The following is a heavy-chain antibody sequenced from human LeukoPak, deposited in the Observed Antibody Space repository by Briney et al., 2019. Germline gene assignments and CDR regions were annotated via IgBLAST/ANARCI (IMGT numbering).Heavy chain of an antibody. CDR3: ARGDYYDHSGSFNDAFDV. V-gene: IGHV3-30*03. D-gene: IGHD3-22*01. CDR2: ISYDGSNK. Sequence: GGSLRLSCAASGFTFSSYGMHWVRQAPGKGPEWVAVISYDGSNKYYADSVKGRFTISRDNAKNLLYLQMNSLRAEDTAVYYCARGDYYDHSGSFNDAFDVWGQGTVVTVSS. CDR1: GFTFSSYG. J-gene: IGHJ3*01.